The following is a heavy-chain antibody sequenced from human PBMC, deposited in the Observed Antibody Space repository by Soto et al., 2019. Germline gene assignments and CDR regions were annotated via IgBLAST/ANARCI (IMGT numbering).Heavy chain of an antibody. V-gene: IGHV4-4*02. D-gene: IGHD2-8*01. CDR3: ATFSGFFTISPFDA. CDR1: GDSISSVNW. Sequence: SETLSLTCGVSGDSISSVNWWSWVRQSPGRGLEWIGEIYHSGSTNYNPSLKSRVTVSVDKSKNQFSLQLTSVTAADTAVYYCATFSGFFTISPFDAWGQGILVTVSS. J-gene: IGHJ5*02. CDR2: IYHSGST.